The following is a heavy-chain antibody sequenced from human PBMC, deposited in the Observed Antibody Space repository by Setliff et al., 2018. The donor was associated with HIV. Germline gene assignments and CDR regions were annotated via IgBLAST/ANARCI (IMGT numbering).Heavy chain of an antibody. CDR3: ARTSIEAGHNHFDY. Sequence: ASVKVSCKASGYIFTNYYMHWVRQAPGQGLEWMGIINPSGGRTTYAQKFQGRVTMTRDTSTSTAYMELSSLRSEDTAVYYCARTSIEAGHNHFDYWGQGTLVTVSS. J-gene: IGHJ4*02. D-gene: IGHD6-6*01. CDR2: INPSGGRT. V-gene: IGHV1-46*01. CDR1: GYIFTNYY.